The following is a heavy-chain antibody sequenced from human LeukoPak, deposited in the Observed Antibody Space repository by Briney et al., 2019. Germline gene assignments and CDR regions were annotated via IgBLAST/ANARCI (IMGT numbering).Heavy chain of an antibody. D-gene: IGHD3-9*01. Sequence: ASMKVSCKASGYTFTSYAMNWVRQAPGQGLEWMGWINTNTGNSTYAQGFTGRFVFSLDTSVSTAYLQISSLKSEDTAVYYCARARYFDGLLPPPSFDYWGQGTLVTVSS. CDR1: GYTFTSYA. V-gene: IGHV7-4-1*02. CDR3: ARARYFDGLLPPPSFDY. J-gene: IGHJ4*02. CDR2: INTNTGNS.